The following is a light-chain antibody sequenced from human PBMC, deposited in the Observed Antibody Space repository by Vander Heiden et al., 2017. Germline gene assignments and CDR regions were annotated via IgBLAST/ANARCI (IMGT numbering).Light chain of an antibody. V-gene: IGKV2-28*01. CDR2: LGS. CDR3: SLVLQTAKT. CDR1: ETLLHDNGYNY. J-gene: IGKJ2*01. Sequence: DIVLTHSPLSPPVTPGEPASISCRSSETLLHDNGYNYLNWFLQKPGQSPQLLLYLGSTRPSAVPGTSRRSGSGTDLTLQIPIVAAEDIGINFCSLVLQTAKTFGQGSNQE.